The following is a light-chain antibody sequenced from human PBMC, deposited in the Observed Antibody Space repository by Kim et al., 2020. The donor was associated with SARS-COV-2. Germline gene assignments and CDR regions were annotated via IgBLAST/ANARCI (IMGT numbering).Light chain of an antibody. Sequence: QPVLTQSSSASASLGSSVKLTCTLSSGHRSYIIAWHQQQPGKAPRYLMKVDGSGSYNKGSVVPDRFSGSSSGADRYLTISNLQSEDEADYYCETVRVFGGGTQLTVL. V-gene: IGLV4-60*03. CDR3: ETVRV. J-gene: IGLJ3*02. CDR2: VDGSGSY. CDR1: SGHRSYI.